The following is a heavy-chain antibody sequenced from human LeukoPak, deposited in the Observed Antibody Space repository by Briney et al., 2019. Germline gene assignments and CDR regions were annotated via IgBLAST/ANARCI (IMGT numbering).Heavy chain of an antibody. CDR2: IIPIFGTA. J-gene: IGHJ4*02. CDR1: GGTFSRYA. CDR3: AGGLRWPRGGFDY. Sequence: ASVTVSCTASGGTFSRYAISWVRQAPGQGLEWMGGIIPIFGTANYAQKFQGRVTITADESTSTAYMELSSLRSEDTAVYYCAGGLRWPRGGFDYWGQGTLVTVSS. V-gene: IGHV1-69*13. D-gene: IGHD4-23*01.